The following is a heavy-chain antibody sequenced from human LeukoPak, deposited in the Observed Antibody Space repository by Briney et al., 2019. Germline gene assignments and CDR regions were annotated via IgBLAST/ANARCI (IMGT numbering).Heavy chain of an antibody. D-gene: IGHD3-10*01. Sequence: GASVKVSCKASGYTFTSYYMHWVRQAPGQGLEWMGLINPTGGSTGYAQKFQGRVTMTRNTSISTAYMELSSLRSEDTAVYYCARYRVRGARRGNWFDPWGQGTLVTVSS. CDR1: GYTFTSYY. CDR3: ARYRVRGARRGNWFDP. CDR2: INPTGGST. V-gene: IGHV1-46*01. J-gene: IGHJ5*02.